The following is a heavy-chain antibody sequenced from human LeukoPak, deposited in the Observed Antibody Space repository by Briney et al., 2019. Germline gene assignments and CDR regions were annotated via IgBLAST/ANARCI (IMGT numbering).Heavy chain of an antibody. J-gene: IGHJ4*02. Sequence: KTSETLSLTCTVSGGSISSGGYYWSWIRQHPGKGLEWIGYIYYSGSTNYNPSLKSRVTISVDTSKNQFSLKLSSVTAADTAVYYCASRSIAAAQGRYFDYWGQGTLVTVSS. CDR3: ASRSIAAAQGRYFDY. D-gene: IGHD6-13*01. V-gene: IGHV4-61*08. CDR1: GGSISSGGYY. CDR2: IYYSGST.